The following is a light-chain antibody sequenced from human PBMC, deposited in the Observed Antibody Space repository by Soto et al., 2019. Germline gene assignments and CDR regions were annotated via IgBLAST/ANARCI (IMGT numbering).Light chain of an antibody. Sequence: ILMSQSPSSLSASVGDRVTITCRASQDLDKWLAWYQQKPGRAPNLLIYKSSTLRQGVPSRFSGIGSGTEYSLTLPDLQPDDFATYYCQQYVSYWTFGQGTVV. CDR1: QDLDKW. J-gene: IGKJ1*01. CDR3: QQYVSYWT. V-gene: IGKV1-5*01. CDR2: KSS.